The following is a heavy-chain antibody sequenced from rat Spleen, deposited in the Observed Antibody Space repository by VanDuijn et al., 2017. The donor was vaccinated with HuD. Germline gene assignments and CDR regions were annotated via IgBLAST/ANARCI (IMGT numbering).Heavy chain of an antibody. J-gene: IGHJ3*01. CDR1: GFTFSTYV. CDR2: ISFDGSNT. Sequence: EVQLVESGGGLVQPGSSLKVSCVASGFTFSTYVMHWFRQAPTKGLEWVATISFDGSNTYYRDSVKGRFTISRDNAKSTLYLQMDSLRSEDTATYYCVSRTANWFAYWGQGTLVTVSS. CDR3: VSRTANWFAY. V-gene: IGHV5-29*01. D-gene: IGHD5-1*01.